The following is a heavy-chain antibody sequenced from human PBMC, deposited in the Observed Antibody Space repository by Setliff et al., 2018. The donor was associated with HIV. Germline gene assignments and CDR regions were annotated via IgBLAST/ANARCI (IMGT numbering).Heavy chain of an antibody. J-gene: IGHJ4*02. Sequence: GGSLRLSCAASGFTFSSYGMHWVRQAPGKGLEWVAVIWYDGNNKYYADSVKGRFTISRDNSKNTLHLELNNLRPEDTAVYYCARDGGGYNYGSVRYFDYWSQGTLVTVSS. V-gene: IGHV3-33*01. CDR2: IWYDGNNK. CDR1: GFTFSSYG. D-gene: IGHD5-18*01. CDR3: ARDGGGYNYGSVRYFDY.